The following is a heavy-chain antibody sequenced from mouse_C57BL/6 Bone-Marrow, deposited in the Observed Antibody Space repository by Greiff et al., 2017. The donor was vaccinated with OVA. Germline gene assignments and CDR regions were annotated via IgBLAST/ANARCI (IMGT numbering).Heavy chain of an antibody. V-gene: IGHV1-81*01. CDR3: ARGNWDYAMDY. Sequence: QVQLQQSGAELARPGASVKLSCKASGYTFTSYGISWVKQRTGQGLEWIGEIYPRSGNTYYNEKFKGKATLTADKSSSTAYMELRSLTSEDSAVYFCARGNWDYAMDYWGQGTSVTVSS. D-gene: IGHD4-1*01. J-gene: IGHJ4*01. CDR1: GYTFTSYG. CDR2: IYPRSGNT.